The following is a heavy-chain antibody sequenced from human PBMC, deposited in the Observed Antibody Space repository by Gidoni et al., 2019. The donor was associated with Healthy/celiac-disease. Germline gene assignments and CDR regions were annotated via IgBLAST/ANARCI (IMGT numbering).Heavy chain of an antibody. CDR1: GGSIGSSNC. V-gene: IGHV4-4*02. CDR2: VYHSGST. CDR3: AREGLYSSGWDDAFDI. Sequence: QVQLQESGQGLVKPSGTLSLTCAVSGGSIGSSNCWRWFRQPPGKGLEWIWEVYHSGSTTYNPSLKMRVTISVDKSKNQFSLKLSSVTASDTAVYYCAREGLYSSGWDDAFDIWVQGTMVTVSS. J-gene: IGHJ3*02. D-gene: IGHD6-19*01.